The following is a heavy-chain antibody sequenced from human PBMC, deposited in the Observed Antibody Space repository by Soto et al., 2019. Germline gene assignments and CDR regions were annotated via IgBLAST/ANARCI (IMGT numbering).Heavy chain of an antibody. CDR3: FFFQAEEGIRDTVPVSAFLLNRSSDL. V-gene: IGHV3-23*01. J-gene: IGHJ2*01. D-gene: IGHD2-15*01. CDR2: ISGSGGST. Sequence: KGMEWVSAISGSGGSTYYADSVKGRFTISRDNSKNTLYLQMNSLRAEDTAVYYCFFFQAEEGIRDTVPVSAFLLNRSSDL.